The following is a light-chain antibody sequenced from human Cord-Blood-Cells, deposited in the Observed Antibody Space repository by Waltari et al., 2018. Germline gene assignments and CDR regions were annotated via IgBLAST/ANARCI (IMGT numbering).Light chain of an antibody. CDR3: QQSYSTPSIT. Sequence: DIQMTKPPSSRSASVGDRVTITYRPSQSISSYLNWYQQKPGKAPKLLIYAASSLQSGVPSRFSGSGSGTDFTLTISSLQPEDFATYYCQQSYSTPSITFGQGTRLEIK. V-gene: IGKV1-39*01. J-gene: IGKJ5*01. CDR1: QSISSY. CDR2: AAS.